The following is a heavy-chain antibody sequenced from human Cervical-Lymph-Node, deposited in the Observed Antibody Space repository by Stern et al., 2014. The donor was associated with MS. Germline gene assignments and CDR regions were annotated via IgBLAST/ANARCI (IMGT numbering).Heavy chain of an antibody. D-gene: IGHD2-2*01. J-gene: IGHJ5*01. CDR1: GGSISSGGYF. Sequence: VQLVESGPGLVKPSQTLSLTCTVSGGSISSGGYFWSWIRQHPGKGLEWVGYIDHSGSTCYNPSLKSRVTISVDTSKNHFSLALTSVTAADTAVYYCARKGAIVPAAIENWFDSWGQGTLVTVSS. CDR3: ARKGAIVPAAIENWFDS. CDR2: IDHSGST. V-gene: IGHV4-31*03.